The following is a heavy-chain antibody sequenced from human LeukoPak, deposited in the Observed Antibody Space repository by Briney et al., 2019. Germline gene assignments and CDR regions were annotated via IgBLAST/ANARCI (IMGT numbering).Heavy chain of an antibody. V-gene: IGHV4-4*07. CDR3: ARLIVGATRYYYGMDV. CDR2: IYTSGST. J-gene: IGHJ6*02. CDR1: GGSISSYY. Sequence: SETLYLTCSVSGGSISSYYWSWIRQPAGKGLEWIGRIYTSGSTNYNPSLKSRVTMSVDTSKNQFSLKLSSVTAADTAVYYCARLIVGATRYYYGMDVWGQGTTVTVSS. D-gene: IGHD1-26*01.